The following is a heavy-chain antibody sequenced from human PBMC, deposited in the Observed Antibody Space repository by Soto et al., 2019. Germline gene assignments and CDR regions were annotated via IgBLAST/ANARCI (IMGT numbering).Heavy chain of an antibody. CDR2: IHHSGST. J-gene: IGHJ5*02. Sequence: QVQLQESGPGLVEPSQTLSLTCTVSGGSISGEGYYWSWIRQYSGRGLEWIGYIHHSGSTYYNPSLKSRVIISAVTSQNQFFLNLSSVTAADTAVYYCARAWTATAGWANWFDRWGQGTLVTVSS. CDR3: ARAWTATAGWANWFDR. D-gene: IGHD6-13*01. V-gene: IGHV4-31*03. CDR1: GGSISGEGYY.